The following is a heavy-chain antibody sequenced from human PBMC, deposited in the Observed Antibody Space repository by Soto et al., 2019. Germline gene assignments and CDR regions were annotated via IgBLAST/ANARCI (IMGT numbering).Heavy chain of an antibody. CDR2: ISVRGDYR. Sequence: EGQLLQSGGGLVQPGESLRVSCAASGFTFSSSGMSWVRQAPGKGLEWVSSISVRGDYRYYADSVKGRFTISRDNSKNTLDLQVNSLTAEDTAVYYCANHGGVDFWGQGTMVAVSS. J-gene: IGHJ3*01. D-gene: IGHD2-21*01. V-gene: IGHV3-23*01. CDR1: GFTFSSSG. CDR3: ANHGGVDF.